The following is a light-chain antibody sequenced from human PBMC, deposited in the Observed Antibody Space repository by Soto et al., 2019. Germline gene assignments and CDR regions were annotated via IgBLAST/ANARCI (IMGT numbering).Light chain of an antibody. V-gene: IGLV1-47*02. CDR1: SSNIGSNY. J-gene: IGLJ2*01. CDR2: NHN. CDR3: AAWDDILRGVL. Sequence: QSVLTQPPSASGTPGQRVSMSCSGSSSNIGSNYVYWYQQLPGTAPQLLIYNHNHRPSGVPDRFSGSKSGTSASLTISGLRSEDEADYYCAAWDDILRGVLFGGGTQLTVL.